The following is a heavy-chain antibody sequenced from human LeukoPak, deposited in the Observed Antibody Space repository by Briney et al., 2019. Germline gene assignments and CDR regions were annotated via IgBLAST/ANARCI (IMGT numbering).Heavy chain of an antibody. J-gene: IGHJ6*03. V-gene: IGHV1-69*10. CDR1: GGTFSDYA. CDR3: ARGPRITLIRGGQWYHYMDV. Sequence: SVKVSCKASGGTFSDYALNWVRQAPGQGIEWMGVFIPILGTANSTQKFQDRVTMTRDTSTSTVYMELSSLRSEDTAVYHCARGPRITLIRGGQWYHYMDVWGKGTTVTVSS. CDR2: FIPILGTA. D-gene: IGHD3-10*01.